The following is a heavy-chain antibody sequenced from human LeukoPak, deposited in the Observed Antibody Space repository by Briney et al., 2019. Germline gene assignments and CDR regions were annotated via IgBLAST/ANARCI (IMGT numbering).Heavy chain of an antibody. CDR1: GVTFGNHW. CDR3: ARDGSLPDY. V-gene: IGHV3-74*01. Sequence: GGSLRLSCAASGVTFGNHWMHWVRQTPGKGLVWVSRIISDGSSTSYADSVKGRFTISRDNAKNTLYLQMNSTRAEDTPVYYCARDGSLPDYWGQGTLVTVSS. D-gene: IGHD2-2*03. CDR2: IISDGSST. J-gene: IGHJ4*02.